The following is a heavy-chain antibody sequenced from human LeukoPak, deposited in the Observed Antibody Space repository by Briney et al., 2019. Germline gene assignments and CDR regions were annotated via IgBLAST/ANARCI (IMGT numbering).Heavy chain of an antibody. Sequence: SETLSLTCAVYGGSFSGYYWSWIRQPPGKGLEWIGEINHSGSTNYNPSLKSRVTISVDTSKNQFSLNLDSVTAADTAVYYCATYDQQLAFDNWGQGSLVTVSS. D-gene: IGHD6-13*01. CDR3: ATYDQQLAFDN. V-gene: IGHV4-34*01. CDR1: GGSFSGYY. CDR2: INHSGST. J-gene: IGHJ4*02.